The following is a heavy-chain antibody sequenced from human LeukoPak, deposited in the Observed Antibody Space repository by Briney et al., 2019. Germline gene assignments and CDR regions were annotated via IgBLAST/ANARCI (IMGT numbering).Heavy chain of an antibody. Sequence: PGRSLRLSCAASGFTFSNYGMHWVRQAPGKGLEWVAVISHDGSNKYYADSVRGRFTISGLNSKNTLYLQMHSLRPEDTAVYYCARDGYNDFDYWGQGTLVTVSS. D-gene: IGHD1-14*01. V-gene: IGHV3-30*03. J-gene: IGHJ4*02. CDR3: ARDGYNDFDY. CDR2: ISHDGSNK. CDR1: GFTFSNYG.